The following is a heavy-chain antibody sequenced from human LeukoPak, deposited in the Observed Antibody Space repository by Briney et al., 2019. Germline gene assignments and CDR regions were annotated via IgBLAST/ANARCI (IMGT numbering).Heavy chain of an antibody. V-gene: IGHV4-34*01. J-gene: IGHJ4*02. CDR2: SNHSGST. CDR3: ARAGFRGRYYGSGRSFDY. CDR1: GGSFSGYY. Sequence: SETLSLTCAVYGGSFSGYYWSSIRRPPGKGLEWIGESNHSGSTNYNPSLKSRVTISVDTSKNQFSLKLSSVTAADTAVYYCARAGFRGRYYGSGRSFDYWGQGTLVTVSS. D-gene: IGHD3-10*01.